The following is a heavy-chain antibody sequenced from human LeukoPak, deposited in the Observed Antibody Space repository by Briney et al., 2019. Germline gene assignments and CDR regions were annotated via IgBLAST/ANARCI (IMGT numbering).Heavy chain of an antibody. J-gene: IGHJ5*02. CDR2: IYYSGST. D-gene: IGHD3-22*01. V-gene: IGHV4-39*07. CDR3: ARETDRITMIVS. Sequence: PSETLCLTCTVSGGSISSSSYYWGWIRQPPGKGLEWIGSIYYSGSTYYNPSLKSRVTISVDTSKNQFSLKLSSVTAADTAVYYCARETDRITMIVSWGQGTLVTVSS. CDR1: GGSISSSSYY.